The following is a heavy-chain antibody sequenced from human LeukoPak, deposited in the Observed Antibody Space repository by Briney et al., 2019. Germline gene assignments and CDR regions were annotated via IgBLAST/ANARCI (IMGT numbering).Heavy chain of an antibody. CDR1: GFTFSTYV. J-gene: IGHJ6*02. D-gene: IGHD3-10*01. CDR3: ATTPGAYYYYHMDV. V-gene: IGHV3-23*01. Sequence: PGGSLRLSCVASGFTFSTYVMTRVRQAPGKGLEWVSAILGSGGGTYYTDSVKGRFTISRDNSKNTLYLQINSLRAEDTAVYYCATTPGAYYYYHMDVWGQGTTVTVSS. CDR2: ILGSGGGT.